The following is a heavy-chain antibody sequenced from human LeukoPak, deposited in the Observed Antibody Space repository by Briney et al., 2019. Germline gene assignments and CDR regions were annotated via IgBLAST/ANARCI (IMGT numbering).Heavy chain of an antibody. V-gene: IGHV1-2*02. CDR3: ARSMPGRYDAFDI. CDR1: GYTFTGYY. D-gene: IGHD2/OR15-2a*01. Sequence: ASVKVSCKASGYTFTGYYMHWVRQAPGQGLEWMGWINPNSGGTKYAQKFQGRVTMTRDTSISTAYMELSSLTSDDTAVYYCARSMPGRYDAFDIWGQGTMVAVSS. CDR2: INPNSGGT. J-gene: IGHJ3*02.